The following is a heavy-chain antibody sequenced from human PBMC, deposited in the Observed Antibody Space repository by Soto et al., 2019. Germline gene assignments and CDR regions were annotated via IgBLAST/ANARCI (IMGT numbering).Heavy chain of an antibody. CDR2: IIPIFGTA. V-gene: IGHV1-69*13. D-gene: IGHD5-12*01. J-gene: IGHJ4*02. CDR1: EGTFSSYA. Sequence: ASVKVSCKASEGTFSSYAISWVRQAPGQGLEWMGGIIPIFGTANYAQKFQGRVTITADESTSTAYMELSSLRSEDTAVYYCARGRRDGYNKPHFDYWGQGTLVTVSS. CDR3: ARGRRDGYNKPHFDY.